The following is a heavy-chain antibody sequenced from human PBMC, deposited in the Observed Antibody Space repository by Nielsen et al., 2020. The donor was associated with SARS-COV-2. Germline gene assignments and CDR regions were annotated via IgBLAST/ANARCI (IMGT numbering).Heavy chain of an antibody. CDR3: ARYSTGWFSGLYWFDP. D-gene: IGHD2-2*01. J-gene: IGHJ5*02. CDR1: GYTFTNYC. Sequence: ASVKVSCKASGYTFTNYCISWVRQAPGQGLEWLGWISGHNGDTYYAQKVQDRLTLTADSSTSTAFLELTSLTSDDTAVYYCARYSTGWFSGLYWFDPWGQGTLVTVST. V-gene: IGHV1-18*04. CDR2: ISGHNGDT.